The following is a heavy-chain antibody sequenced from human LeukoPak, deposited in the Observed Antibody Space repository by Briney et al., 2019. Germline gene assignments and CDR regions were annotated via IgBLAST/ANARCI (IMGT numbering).Heavy chain of an antibody. Sequence: GGSLRLSCAASGFTFSSYSMNWVRQAPGKGLEWVSSISSSSSYIYYADSVKGRFTISRDNAKNSLYLQMNSLRAEDTAVYYCAKAKRFLPSYYYGMDVWDQGTTVSVSS. V-gene: IGHV3-21*01. CDR2: ISSSSSYI. D-gene: IGHD2/OR15-2a*01. CDR1: GFTFSSYS. J-gene: IGHJ6*02. CDR3: AKAKRFLPSYYYGMDV.